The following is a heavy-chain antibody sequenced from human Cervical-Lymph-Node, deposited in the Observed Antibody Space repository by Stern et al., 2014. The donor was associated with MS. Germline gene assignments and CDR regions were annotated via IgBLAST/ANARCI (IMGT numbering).Heavy chain of an antibody. CDR1: GYTFTGYY. V-gene: IGHV1-2*06. CDR3: ARDRVAGVSYFDD. Sequence: VKLVESGAEVKKPGASVKVSCKASGYTFTGYYMHWVRQAPGQGLEWMGRINPNSGDTHYVQEFQGRVTMTRDTSTSTAYMELSGLASDDTAVYYCARDRVAGVSYFDDWGQGTLVTVSS. D-gene: IGHD6-19*01. J-gene: IGHJ4*02. CDR2: INPNSGDT.